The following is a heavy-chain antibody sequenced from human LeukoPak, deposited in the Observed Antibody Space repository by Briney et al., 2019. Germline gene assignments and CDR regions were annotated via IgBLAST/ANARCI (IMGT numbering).Heavy chain of an antibody. CDR1: VGSISSSGYY. CDR2: VYYSGTT. CDR3: AREYSSSRYGY. D-gene: IGHD6-13*01. J-gene: IGHJ4*02. V-gene: IGHV4-39*07. Sequence: TSETLSLTCSVSVGSISSSGYYWGWIRQPPGKGLEWIGSVYYSGTTYYNPSLKSRVTISIDTSKNQFSLRLSSVTAEDTAVYYCAREYSSSRYGYWGQGTLVSVSS.